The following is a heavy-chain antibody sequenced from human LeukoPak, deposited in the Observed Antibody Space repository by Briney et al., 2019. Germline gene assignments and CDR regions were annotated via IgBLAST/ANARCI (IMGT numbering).Heavy chain of an antibody. CDR2: ISYDGSNK. J-gene: IGHJ4*02. Sequence: GGSLRLSCAASGFTFSSYVMHWVRQAPGKGLEWVAVISYDGSNKYYADSVKGRFTISRDNSKNTLYLQMNSLRAEDTAVYFCAREWAGPSFDYWGQGTLVTVSS. D-gene: IGHD6-19*01. V-gene: IGHV3-30-3*01. CDR3: AREWAGPSFDY. CDR1: GFTFSSYV.